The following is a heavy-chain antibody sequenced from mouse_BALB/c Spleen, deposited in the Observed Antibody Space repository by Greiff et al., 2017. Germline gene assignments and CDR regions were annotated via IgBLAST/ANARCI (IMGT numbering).Heavy chain of an antibody. CDR1: GFAFSSYD. J-gene: IGHJ4*01. CDR2: ISSGGGST. CDR3: ARHPGASAMDY. Sequence: EVQGVESGGGLVQPGGSLKLSCAASGFAFSSYDMSWVRQTPEKRLEWVAYISSGGGSTYYPDTVKGRFTISRDNAKNTLYLQMSSLKSEDTAMYYCARHPGASAMDYWGQGTSVTVSS. V-gene: IGHV5-12-1*01.